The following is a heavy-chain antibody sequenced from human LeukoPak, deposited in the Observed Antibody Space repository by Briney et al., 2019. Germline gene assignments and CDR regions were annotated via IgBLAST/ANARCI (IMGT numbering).Heavy chain of an antibody. V-gene: IGHV1-8*03. CDR3: ARGRYMDA. Sequence: GASVKVSCKASGYIYIDYEINWVRQASGQGFEWMGWMNPKSGDTGYEQKLQGRVTITRDPSLSTVYMELSRLGSEDTALYYCARGRYMDAWGKGTPVTVSS. CDR2: MNPKSGDT. CDR1: GYIYIDYE. J-gene: IGHJ6*04.